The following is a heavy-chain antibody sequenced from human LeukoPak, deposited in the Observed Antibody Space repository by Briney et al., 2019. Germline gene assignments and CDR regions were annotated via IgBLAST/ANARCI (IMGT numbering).Heavy chain of an antibody. D-gene: IGHD6-13*01. CDR1: GGSFSGYY. J-gene: IGHJ6*03. CDR2: INHSGST. Sequence: SETLSLTCAVYGGSFSGYYWSWIRQPPGKGLEWIGEINHSGSTNYNPSLKGRVTISVDTSKNQFSLKLSSVTAADTAVYYCARQGTGIAAAGQYYYFNYMDVWGKGTTVTISS. CDR3: ARQGTGIAAAGQYYYFNYMDV. V-gene: IGHV4-34*01.